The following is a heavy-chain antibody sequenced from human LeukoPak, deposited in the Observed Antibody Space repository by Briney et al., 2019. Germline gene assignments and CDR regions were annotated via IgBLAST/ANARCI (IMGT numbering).Heavy chain of an antibody. CDR2: INPNSGGT. Sequence: ASVKVSCKASGYTFTGYYMHWVRQAPGQGLEWMGWINPNSGGTNYAQKFQGRVTMTRDPSISTAYMELSRLRHDDTAVYYCATAARPRAFFDYWGQGTLVTVSS. J-gene: IGHJ4*02. CDR3: ATAARPRAFFDY. V-gene: IGHV1-2*02. CDR1: GYTFTGYY. D-gene: IGHD6-6*01.